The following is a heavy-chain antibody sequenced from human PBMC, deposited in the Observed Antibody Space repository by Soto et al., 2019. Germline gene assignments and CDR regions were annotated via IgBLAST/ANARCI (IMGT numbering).Heavy chain of an antibody. CDR1: GGSISSGGYS. V-gene: IGHV4-30-2*01. J-gene: IGHJ5*02. CDR3: ARQYYYDSSGYYLDP. CDR2: IYHSGST. Sequence: SETLSLTCAVSGGSISSGGYSWSWIRQPPGKGLEWIGYIYHSGSTYYNPSLKSRVTISVDRSKNQFSLKLSSVTAADTAVYYCARQYYYDSSGYYLDPWGQGTLVTVS. D-gene: IGHD3-22*01.